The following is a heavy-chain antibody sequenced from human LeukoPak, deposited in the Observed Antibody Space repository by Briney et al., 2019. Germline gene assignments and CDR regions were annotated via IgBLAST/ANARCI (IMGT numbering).Heavy chain of an antibody. CDR3: ARSSEN. Sequence: GGSLRLSCAASGFTVSSNYMSWVRQAPGKRLEWVSVIYSGSGTYYAVSVKGRFTISRDNSNNMIYLQMNSLRAEDTAVYYCARSSENWGLGTLVTVSS. CDR2: IYSGSGT. J-gene: IGHJ4*02. CDR1: GFTVSSNY. V-gene: IGHV3-53*01.